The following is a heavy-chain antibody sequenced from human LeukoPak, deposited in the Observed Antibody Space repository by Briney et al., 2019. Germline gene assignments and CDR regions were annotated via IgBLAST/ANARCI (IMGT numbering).Heavy chain of an antibody. Sequence: GGSLRSSFAGLGFTFGNFAMTWFAQAPGKGLKGVSTISSSGDATYSADSVKGRFSISRDNSKNTLYLQMNNLRADDTAVYYCAKAPPYKHYFDYWGQGILVTVSS. V-gene: IGHV3-23*01. D-gene: IGHD1-1*01. CDR2: ISSSGDAT. CDR3: AKAPPYKHYFDY. CDR1: GFTFGNFA. J-gene: IGHJ4*02.